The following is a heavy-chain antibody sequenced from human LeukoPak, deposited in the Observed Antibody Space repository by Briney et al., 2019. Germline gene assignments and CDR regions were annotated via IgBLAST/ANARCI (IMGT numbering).Heavy chain of an antibody. J-gene: IGHJ4*02. D-gene: IGHD2-2*01. V-gene: IGHV3-21*01. Sequence: GGSLRLSCAASGFTFSSYAMSWVRQAPGKGLEWVSSISSSSSYIYYADSVKGRFTISRDNAKNSLYLQMNSLRAEDTAVYYCARTYCSSTSCLRGAFDYWGQGTLVTVSS. CDR2: ISSSSSYI. CDR3: ARTYCSSTSCLRGAFDY. CDR1: GFTFSSYA.